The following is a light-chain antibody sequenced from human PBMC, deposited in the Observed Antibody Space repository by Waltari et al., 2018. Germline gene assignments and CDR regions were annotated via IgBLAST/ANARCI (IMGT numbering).Light chain of an antibody. Sequence: DIQMTQSPSSLSASVGDRVTITCRASQSNSSYLNWYQQKPGKAPKLLIYAASRLQSGVPSRFSCSGSGTDFTLTISSLQPEDFATYYCQQSYSISWTFGQGTKVEIK. V-gene: IGKV1-39*01. CDR3: QQSYSISWT. CDR2: AAS. CDR1: QSNSSY. J-gene: IGKJ1*01.